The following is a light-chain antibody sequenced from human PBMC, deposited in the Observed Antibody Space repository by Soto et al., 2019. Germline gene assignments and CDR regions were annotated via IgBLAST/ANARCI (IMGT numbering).Light chain of an antibody. CDR3: QSYDRSLSGYV. CDR2: ANN. J-gene: IGLJ1*01. Sequence: QSVRTQPPSVSGAPGQRVTISCTGSSSNIGGNYDVHWFQHLPGTAPKLLIYANNNRPAGVPDRFSGSKSGTSASLAITGLQAEDEADYYCQSYDRSLSGYVFGSGTKVTVL. CDR1: SSNIGGNYD. V-gene: IGLV1-40*01.